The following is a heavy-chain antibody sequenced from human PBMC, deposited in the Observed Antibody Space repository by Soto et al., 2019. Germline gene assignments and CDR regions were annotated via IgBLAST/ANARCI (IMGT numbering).Heavy chain of an antibody. CDR1: GYTFTVHF. CDR2: INPNSGDT. CDR3: AREVAGGMDV. V-gene: IGHV1-2*04. J-gene: IGHJ6*02. Sequence: ASVKVSCKASGYTFTVHFMHGVRQAPGQGLEWMGWINPNSGDTNYPQKFQGWVTMTRDTSINTAYMEVSRLSSDDTAVYYCAREVAGGMDVWGQGTTVTVSS.